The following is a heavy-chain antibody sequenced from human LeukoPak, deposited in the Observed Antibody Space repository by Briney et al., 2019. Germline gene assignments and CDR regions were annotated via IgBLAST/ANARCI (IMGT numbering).Heavy chain of an antibody. CDR1: GFTFSTYS. CDR3: ARVGTVTNFDY. D-gene: IGHD4-17*01. Sequence: TGGSPRLSCAASGFTFSTYSMNWVRQAPGKGLEWVSSISSSSSYINYADSVKGRFTISRDNSKNTLSLQMNSLRPEDTAVYYCARVGTVTNFDYWGQGTLVTVSS. V-gene: IGHV3-21*01. J-gene: IGHJ4*02. CDR2: ISSSSSYI.